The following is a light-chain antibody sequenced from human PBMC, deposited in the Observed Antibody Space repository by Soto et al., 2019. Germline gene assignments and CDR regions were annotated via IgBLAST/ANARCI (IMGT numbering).Light chain of an antibody. CDR3: QQYNNWPFT. J-gene: IGKJ3*01. V-gene: IGKV3-15*01. Sequence: EIVMTHSPATLSVSPGERATLSCRASQSVSSNLAWYQQKPGQAPRLLIYGASTRATGIPARFSGSGSGTEFTLTISSLQSEDFAVYYCQQYNNWPFTFDPGTKVDIK. CDR1: QSVSSN. CDR2: GAS.